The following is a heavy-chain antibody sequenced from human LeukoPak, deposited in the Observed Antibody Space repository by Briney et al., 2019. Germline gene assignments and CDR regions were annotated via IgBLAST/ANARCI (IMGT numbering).Heavy chain of an antibody. J-gene: IGHJ4*02. CDR1: GYTFTSYD. D-gene: IGHD5-18*01. Sequence: APVKVSCKASGYTFTSYDINWVRQATGQGLEWMGWMNPNSGNTGYAQKFQGRVTMTRNTSISTAYMELSSLRSEDTAVYYCARTSYSSGLGVLRGYFYWGQGTLVTVSS. V-gene: IGHV1-8*01. CDR2: MNPNSGNT. CDR3: ARTSYSSGLGVLRGYFY.